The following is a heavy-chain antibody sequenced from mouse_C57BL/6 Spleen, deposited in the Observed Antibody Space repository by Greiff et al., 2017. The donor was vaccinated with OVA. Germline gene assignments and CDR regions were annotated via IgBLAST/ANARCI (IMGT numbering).Heavy chain of an antibody. CDR2: ISSGGSYT. CDR1: GFTFSSYG. CDR3: ARSSANWDGAWFAY. J-gene: IGHJ3*01. V-gene: IGHV5-6*01. Sequence: DVHLVESGGDLVKPGGSLKLSCAASGFTFSSYGMSWVRQTPDKRLEWVATISSGGSYTYYPDSVKGRFTISRDNAENTLYLQMSSLKSEDTAMYYCARSSANWDGAWFAYWGQGTLVTVSA. D-gene: IGHD4-1*01.